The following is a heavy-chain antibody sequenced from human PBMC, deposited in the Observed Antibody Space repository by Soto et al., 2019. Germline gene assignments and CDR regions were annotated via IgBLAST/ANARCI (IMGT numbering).Heavy chain of an antibody. J-gene: IGHJ6*02. D-gene: IGHD2-2*01. Sequence: ASVKVSCKASGYTFTGYYMHWVRQAPGQGLEWMGWINPNSGGTNYAQKFQGRVTMTRDTPISTAYMELSRLRSDDTAVYYCATIPAALYYYYGMDVWGQGTTVTVSS. V-gene: IGHV1-2*02. CDR2: INPNSGGT. CDR3: ATIPAALYYYYGMDV. CDR1: GYTFTGYY.